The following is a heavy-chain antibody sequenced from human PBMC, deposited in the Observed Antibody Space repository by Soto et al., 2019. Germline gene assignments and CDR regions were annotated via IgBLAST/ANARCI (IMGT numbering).Heavy chain of an antibody. Sequence: PGGSLRLSCAASGFTFSDYYMSWIRQAPGQGLEWVSYISSSSSYTNYADSVKGRFTISRDNAKNSLYLQMNSLRAEDTAVYYCARDLVFDSSGYGYYYGMDVWGQGTTVTVSS. D-gene: IGHD3-22*01. V-gene: IGHV3-11*06. CDR3: ARDLVFDSSGYGYYYGMDV. J-gene: IGHJ6*02. CDR1: GFTFSDYY. CDR2: ISSSSSYT.